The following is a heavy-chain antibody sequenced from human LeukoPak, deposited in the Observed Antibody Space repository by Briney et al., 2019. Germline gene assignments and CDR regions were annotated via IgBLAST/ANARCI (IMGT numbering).Heavy chain of an antibody. J-gene: IGHJ5*02. V-gene: IGHV3-48*01. Sequence: PGGSLRLSCAASGFTFSSYAMHWVRQAPGKGLEWVSYISSSGSSLYYADYVKGRFTISRDNAKNSLYLQMTSLRAEDTAVYSCARDMNYDLLTDYYSGWFDPWGQGTLVTVSS. CDR2: ISSSGSSL. CDR1: GFTFSSYA. CDR3: ARDMNYDLLTDYYSGWFDP. D-gene: IGHD3-9*01.